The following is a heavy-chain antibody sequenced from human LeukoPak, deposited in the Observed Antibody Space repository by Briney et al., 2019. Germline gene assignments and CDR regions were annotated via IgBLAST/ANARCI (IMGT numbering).Heavy chain of an antibody. Sequence: GRSLRLSCAASGFNFDDYAMHWVRQAPEKDLEWVSGVSWNSVIISYADSVKGRFTISRDNGKNSLYLQMNSLRAEDTALYFCAKATCSRYNCGFDSWGQGTLVTVSS. CDR2: VSWNSVII. D-gene: IGHD3-22*01. CDR1: GFNFDDYA. J-gene: IGHJ4*02. CDR3: AKATCSRYNCGFDS. V-gene: IGHV3-9*01.